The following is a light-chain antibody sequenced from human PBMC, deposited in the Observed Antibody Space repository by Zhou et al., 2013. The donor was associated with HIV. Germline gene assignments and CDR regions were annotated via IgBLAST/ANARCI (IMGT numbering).Light chain of an antibody. CDR2: EVT. Sequence: QSALTQPPSASGSPGQSVTFSCTGTSSDVGGYDYVSWYQQHPGKAPKLIIYEVTQRPSGVPDRFSGSKSGNTASLTVSGLQAEDEADYYCCSFVRTSTYVFGTGTEVTVL. CDR1: SSDVGGYDY. V-gene: IGLV2-8*01. J-gene: IGLJ1*01. CDR3: CSFVRTSTYV.